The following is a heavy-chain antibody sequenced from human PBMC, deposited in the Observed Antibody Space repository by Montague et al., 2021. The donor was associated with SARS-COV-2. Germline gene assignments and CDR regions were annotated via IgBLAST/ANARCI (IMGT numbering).Heavy chain of an antibody. J-gene: IGHJ4*02. V-gene: IGHV4/OR15-8*02. Sequence: SETLSLTCAVSDGSISSPNWWNWVRQPPGKGLEWIGEFYHAGNTNYNPSLKSRVTIFIDKSKNHFSLQLSSVTAADTAVYYCATLPSSITIFGVVQGYYFDDWGQGALVTVSS. CDR1: DGSISSPNW. D-gene: IGHD3-3*01. CDR3: ATLPSSITIFGVVQGYYFDD. CDR2: FYHAGNT.